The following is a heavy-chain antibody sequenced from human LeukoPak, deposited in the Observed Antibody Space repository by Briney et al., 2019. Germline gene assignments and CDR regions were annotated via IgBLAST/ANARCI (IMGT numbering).Heavy chain of an antibody. Sequence: GGSLRLSCAASGFTFSSYSMNWVRQAPGKGLEWVSSISSSSSYIYYADSVKGRFTISRDNAKNSLYLQMNSLRAEDTAVYYCARITPSGIAAAQGYWGQGTLVTVSS. CDR3: ARITPSGIAAAQGY. CDR1: GFTFSSYS. J-gene: IGHJ4*02. D-gene: IGHD6-13*01. CDR2: ISSSSSYI. V-gene: IGHV3-21*01.